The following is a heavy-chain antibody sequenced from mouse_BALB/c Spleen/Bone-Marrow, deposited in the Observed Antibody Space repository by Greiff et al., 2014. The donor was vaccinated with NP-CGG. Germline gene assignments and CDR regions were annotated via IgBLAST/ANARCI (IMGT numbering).Heavy chain of an antibody. D-gene: IGHD2-4*01. J-gene: IGHJ3*01. CDR2: INSNGGFT. Sequence: EVMLVESGGGLVQPGGSLKLSCAASGFTFSSFGISWVRQTPDKRLELVANINSNGGFTYYADSVKGRFTISRDNAMNTLYLQMRSLKSEDTAIYYCSRGVDYSSWFAYWGQGTLVTVSA. CDR3: SRGVDYSSWFAY. CDR1: GFTFSSFG. V-gene: IGHV5-6-3*01.